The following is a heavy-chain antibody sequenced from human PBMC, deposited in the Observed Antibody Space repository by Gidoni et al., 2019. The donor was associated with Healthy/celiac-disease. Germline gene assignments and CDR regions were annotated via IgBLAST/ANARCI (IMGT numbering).Heavy chain of an antibody. CDR1: GGSFSGYY. J-gene: IGHJ5*02. CDR3: ARSPRRGYSYGFFTTNWFDT. V-gene: IGHV4-34*01. CDR2: INHSGST. Sequence: QVQLQQWGAGLLKPSETLSLTCAVYGGSFSGYYWSWIRQPPGQGLEWIGEINHSGSTNYNPSLKRRVTISVDTSKKQLSLKLSSVTAADTAVYYCARSPRRGYSYGFFTTNWFDTWGQGTLVTVSS. D-gene: IGHD5-18*01.